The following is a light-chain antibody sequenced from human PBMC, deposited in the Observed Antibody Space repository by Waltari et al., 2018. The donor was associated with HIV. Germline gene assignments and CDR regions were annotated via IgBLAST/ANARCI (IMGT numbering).Light chain of an antibody. J-gene: IGLJ1*01. CDR3: SSYTSSGAYV. CDR2: EVS. Sequence: QSALTQPASVSGSPGQSITISCTGTSSDVGGYNSVSWYHQHPGKAPKLMIYEVSNRPSGVSYRFSGSKSGNTASLTISGLQAEDETDYYCSSYTSSGAYVFGTGTTVTVL. V-gene: IGLV2-14*01. CDR1: SSDVGGYNS.